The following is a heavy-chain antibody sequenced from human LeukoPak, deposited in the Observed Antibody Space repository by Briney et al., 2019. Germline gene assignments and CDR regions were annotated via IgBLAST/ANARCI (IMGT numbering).Heavy chain of an antibody. CDR3: ARVGKLHYYDSSGYVGY. J-gene: IGHJ4*02. D-gene: IGHD3-22*01. V-gene: IGHV1-2*02. Sequence: ASVKVSCKASGYTFTGYYMHWVRQAPGQGLEWMGWINPNSGGTNYAQKFQGGVTMTRDTSISTAYMELSRLRSDDTAVYYCARVGKLHYYDSSGYVGYWGQGTLVTVSS. CDR1: GYTFTGYY. CDR2: INPNSGGT.